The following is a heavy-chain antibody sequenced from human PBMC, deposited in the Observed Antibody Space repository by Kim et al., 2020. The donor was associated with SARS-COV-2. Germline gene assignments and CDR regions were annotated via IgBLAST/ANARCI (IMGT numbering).Heavy chain of an antibody. CDR3: AKCSSPSSYYRMDV. J-gene: IGHJ6*02. V-gene: IGHV3-30*18. D-gene: IGHD6-6*01. Sequence: GWSLRLSCVASEITFSIYGIYWVRQSPGRGLEWVALISHDGSNKDYADSVKGRFAISRDNSKNTLYLQMNSLRAEDTAVYYCAKCSSPSSYYRMDVWGQGTTVIVSS. CDR2: ISHDGSNK. CDR1: EITFSIYG.